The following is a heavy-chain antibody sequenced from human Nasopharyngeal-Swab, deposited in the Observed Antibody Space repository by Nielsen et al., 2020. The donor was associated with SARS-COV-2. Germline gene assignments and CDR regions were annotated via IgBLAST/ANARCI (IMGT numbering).Heavy chain of an antibody. J-gene: IGHJ6*02. CDR1: GYTFTSYY. V-gene: IGHV1-46*01. CDR2: INPTDGST. CDR3: ARVLPFRITGTSGMDV. Sequence: ASVKVSCKASGYTFTSYYLHWVRQAPGQGLEWMGIINPTDGSTSYAQKFEGRVTMTRVTSTSTVYMELNSLRSEDTAVYYCARVLPFRITGTSGMDVWGQETTVTVPS. D-gene: IGHD1-7*01.